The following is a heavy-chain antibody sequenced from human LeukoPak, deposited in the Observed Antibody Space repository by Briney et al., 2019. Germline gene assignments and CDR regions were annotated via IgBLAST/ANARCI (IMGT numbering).Heavy chain of an antibody. CDR2: IYHSGST. CDR3: ARRPTGDPKFDY. Sequence: SETLSLTCAVYGGSFSGYYWSWIRQPPGKGLEWIGEIYHSGSTNYKSSLKSRVTISVDKSKNQFSLKLSSVTAADTAVYYCARRPTGDPKFDYWGQGNLVPVSS. V-gene: IGHV4-34*01. D-gene: IGHD7-27*01. CDR1: GGSFSGYY. J-gene: IGHJ4*02.